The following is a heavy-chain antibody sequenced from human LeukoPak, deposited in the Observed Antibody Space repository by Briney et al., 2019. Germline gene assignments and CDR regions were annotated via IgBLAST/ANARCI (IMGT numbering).Heavy chain of an antibody. J-gene: IGHJ6*02. CDR1: GGPISNTTYR. V-gene: IGHV4-39*01. CDR2: IYSSGST. CDR3: ARPTPDSSGYYGGMDV. D-gene: IGHD3-22*01. Sequence: SETLSLTCTVSGGPISNTTYRWAWIRQPPGRGLEWIGSIYSSGSTYYNPSLKSRVTMSIDTSKNQLSLKLRSVAAADTAVFYCARPTPDSSGYYGGMDVWGQGTTVTVSS.